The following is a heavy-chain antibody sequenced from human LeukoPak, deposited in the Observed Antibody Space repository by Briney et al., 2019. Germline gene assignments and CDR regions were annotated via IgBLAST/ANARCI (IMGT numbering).Heavy chain of an antibody. Sequence: ASVKVSCKASGYTFTSYGISWVRQAPGQGLEWMGWISAYNGNTNYAQKLQGRVTMTTDTSTSTAYMELRSLRSDDTAVYYCARVPGIAAAGTDPLYDYWGQGTLVTVSS. V-gene: IGHV1-18*01. D-gene: IGHD6-13*01. CDR3: ARVPGIAAAGTDPLYDY. J-gene: IGHJ4*02. CDR1: GYTFTSYG. CDR2: ISAYNGNT.